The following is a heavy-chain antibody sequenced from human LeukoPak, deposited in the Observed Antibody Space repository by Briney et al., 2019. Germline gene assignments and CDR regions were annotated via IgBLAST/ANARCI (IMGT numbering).Heavy chain of an antibody. D-gene: IGHD2-2*02. V-gene: IGHV4-34*01. J-gene: IGHJ4*02. CDR1: GGSFSGYY. CDR2: INHSGST. CDR3: ARGKDVYTD. Sequence: SETLSLTCAVYGGSFSGYYWSWIRQPPGKGLEWIGEINHSGSTNYNPSLKSRVTISVDTSKNQFSLKLSSVTAADTAVYYCARGKDVYTDWGQGTLVTVSS.